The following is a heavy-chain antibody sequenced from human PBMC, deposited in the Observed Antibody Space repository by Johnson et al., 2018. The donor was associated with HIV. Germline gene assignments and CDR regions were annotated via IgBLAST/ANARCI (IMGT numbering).Heavy chain of an antibody. CDR2: ITSSGTTI. Sequence: QVQLVESGGGLVKPGGSLRLSCAASGFTFSDYYMSWIRQAPGKGLEWVSYITSSGTTIYHVDSVKGRFTISRDNAKNSLYLQINRLRAEDTAWYYCARGEAQEGLIQLQSYAFDFWGQGTTVTVSS. V-gene: IGHV3-11*01. CDR3: ARGEAQEGLIQLQSYAFDF. J-gene: IGHJ3*01. D-gene: IGHD5-18*01. CDR1: GFTFSDYY.